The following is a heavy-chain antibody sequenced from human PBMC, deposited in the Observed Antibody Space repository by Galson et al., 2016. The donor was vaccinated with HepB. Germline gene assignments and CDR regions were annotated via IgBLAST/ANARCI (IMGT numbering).Heavy chain of an antibody. CDR1: AYSFTSYW. Sequence: QSGAEVKQPGESLRISCKGSAYSFTSYWIGWLRQMPGKGLEWMAMISPVYSDTSYSPSFQGQVTIPADKSISTAYLQWSSLKASDTAMYYCARRGIAVAGRGGIDYWGQGTLVTVSS. D-gene: IGHD6-19*01. J-gene: IGHJ4*02. CDR2: ISPVYSDT. CDR3: ARRGIAVAGRGGIDY. V-gene: IGHV5-51*01.